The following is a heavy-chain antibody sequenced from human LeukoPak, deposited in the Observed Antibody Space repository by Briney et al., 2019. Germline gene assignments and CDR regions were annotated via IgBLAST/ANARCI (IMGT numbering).Heavy chain of an antibody. CDR3: GKGLNRYYSGIGDY. CDR2: MSGGGDYT. CDR1: GFTFSNYA. D-gene: IGHD3-10*01. J-gene: IGHJ4*02. V-gene: IGHV3-23*01. Sequence: GGSLRLSCAAPGFTFSNYAMSWVRQAPGKGLEWISSMSGGGDYTYYADSVKGRFTISRDNSENKLYLQADSLRAEDTAVYYCGKGLNRYYSGIGDYWGQGTLVTVSS.